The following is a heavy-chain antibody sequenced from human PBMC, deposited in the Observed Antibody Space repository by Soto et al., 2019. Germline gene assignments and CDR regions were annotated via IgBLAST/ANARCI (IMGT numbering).Heavy chain of an antibody. V-gene: IGHV4-39*01. J-gene: IGHJ4*02. Sequence: SETLSLTCTVSGGSISSSSYYWGWIRQPPGKGLEWIGSIYYSGSTYYNPSLKSRVTISVDTSKNQFSLKLSSGTAADTAVYYCARRVWSGYYVDYWGQGTLVTVSS. CDR2: IYYSGST. CDR1: GGSISSSSYY. D-gene: IGHD3-3*01. CDR3: ARRVWSGYYVDY.